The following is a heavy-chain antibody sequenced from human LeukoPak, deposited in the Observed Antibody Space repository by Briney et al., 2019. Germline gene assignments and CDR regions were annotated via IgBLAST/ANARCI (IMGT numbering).Heavy chain of an antibody. V-gene: IGHV4-34*01. J-gene: IGHJ4*02. CDR1: GGSFSGYY. D-gene: IGHD6-13*01. CDR3: ARGNRGGLAAAVFDY. CDR2: INHSGST. Sequence: SETLSLTCAVYGGSFSGYYWSWIRQPPGKGLEWIGEINHSGSTNYNPSLKSRVTISVDTSENQFSLKLSSVTAADTAVYYCARGNRGGLAAAVFDYWGQGTLVTVSS.